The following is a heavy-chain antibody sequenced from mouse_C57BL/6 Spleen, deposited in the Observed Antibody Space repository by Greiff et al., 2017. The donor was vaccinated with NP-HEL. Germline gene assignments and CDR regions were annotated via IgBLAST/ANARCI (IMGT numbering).Heavy chain of an antibody. V-gene: IGHV5-6*01. D-gene: IGHD2-4*01. CDR3: ARGESTMITEAWFAY. J-gene: IGHJ3*01. Sequence: EVQRVESGGDLVKPGGSLKLSCAASGFTFSSYGMSWVRQTPDKRLEWVATISSGGSYTYYPDSVKGRFTISRDNAKNTLYLQMSSLKSEDTAMYYCARGESTMITEAWFAYWGQGTLVTVSA. CDR1: GFTFSSYG. CDR2: ISSGGSYT.